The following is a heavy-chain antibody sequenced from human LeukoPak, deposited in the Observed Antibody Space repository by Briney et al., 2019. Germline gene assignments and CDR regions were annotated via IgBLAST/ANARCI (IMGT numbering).Heavy chain of an antibody. CDR3: AKGSKAGKKETYYYDSRGYYLMDY. Sequence: GASLRLSCAASGFTFSSYAMSWVRQAPGKGLEWVSAISGSGGSTYYADSVKGRFTISRDNSKNTLYLQMNSLRAEDTAVYYCAKGSKAGKKETYYYDSRGYYLMDYWGQGTLVTVSS. V-gene: IGHV3-23*01. J-gene: IGHJ4*02. CDR1: GFTFSSYA. D-gene: IGHD3-22*01. CDR2: ISGSGGST.